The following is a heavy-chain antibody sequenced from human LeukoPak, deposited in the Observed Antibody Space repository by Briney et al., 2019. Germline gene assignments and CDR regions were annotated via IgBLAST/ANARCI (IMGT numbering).Heavy chain of an antibody. CDR3: AKDRTPYSRSGGYYLGAFDI. V-gene: IGHV3-33*06. Sequence: GGSLRLSCAASGFTFINYGMHWVRQAPGKGLDWVAVIWYDGSYKYYADSVKGRFTISRDNSKNTLYLRMNSLRAEDTAVYYCAKDRTPYSRSGGYYLGAFDIWGHGTLVTVSS. D-gene: IGHD3-10*01. CDR1: GFTFINYG. CDR2: IWYDGSYK. J-gene: IGHJ3*02.